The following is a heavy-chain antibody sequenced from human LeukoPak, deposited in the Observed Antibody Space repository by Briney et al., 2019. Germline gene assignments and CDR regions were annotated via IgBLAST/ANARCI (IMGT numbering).Heavy chain of an antibody. CDR2: ISGSGGST. V-gene: IGHV3-23*01. CDR1: GFTFSSYA. CDR3: AKVWGPSSGYYYYMDV. J-gene: IGHJ6*03. Sequence: AGGSLRLSCAASGFTFSSYAMSWVRQAPGKGLEWVSAISGSGGSTYYADSVKGRFTISRDNSKNTLYLQMNSLRAEDTAVYYCAKVWGPSSGYYYYMDVWGKGATVTISS. D-gene: IGHD3-16*01.